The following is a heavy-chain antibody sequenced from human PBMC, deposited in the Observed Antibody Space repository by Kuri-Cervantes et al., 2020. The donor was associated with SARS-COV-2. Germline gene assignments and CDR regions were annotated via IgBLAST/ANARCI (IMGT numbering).Heavy chain of an antibody. CDR2: VKTNSGNT. V-gene: IGHV1-8*01. D-gene: IGHD2-21*01. CDR1: ETTFPNYD. CDR3: YCAPKEGFDS. Sequence: ASVKVSCKTPETTFPNYDINWVRQATGRGLEWMGMVKTNSGNTLYAQIFQGRVTMTRDTSTTTAYMELSSLTSEYTAIYYCYCAPKEGFDSWGQGTLVTVSS. J-gene: IGHJ4*02.